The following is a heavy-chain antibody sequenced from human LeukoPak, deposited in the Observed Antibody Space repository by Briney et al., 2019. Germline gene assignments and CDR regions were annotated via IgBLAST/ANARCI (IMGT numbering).Heavy chain of an antibody. CDR1: GGSISSYY. V-gene: IGHV4-59*01. CDR2: IYYSGST. Sequence: SETLSLTCTVSGGSISSYYWSWIRQPPGKGLESIGYIYYSGSTNYNPSLKSRVTISVDTSKNQFSLKLTSVTAADTAVYYCARGVNSGYFDYCGQGTLVTVSS. J-gene: IGHJ4*02. D-gene: IGHD1-26*01. CDR3: ARGVNSGYFDY.